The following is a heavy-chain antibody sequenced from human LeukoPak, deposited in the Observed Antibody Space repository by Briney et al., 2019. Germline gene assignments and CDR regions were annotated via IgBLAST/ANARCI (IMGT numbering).Heavy chain of an antibody. V-gene: IGHV1-18*01. D-gene: IGHD3-10*01. J-gene: IGHJ5*02. CDR1: GYTFTNYA. CDR2: ISAYNGNT. CDR3: ARDFPYNYGSGSPSNWFVP. Sequence: GASVKLSCTASGYTFTNYAISWVRQAPGQGLECMGWISAYNGNTNYAQKLKGRVTMTTDTSRSTGYMKLRSLRSDDTAVYYCARDFPYNYGSGSPSNWFVPWGQGTLVTVSS.